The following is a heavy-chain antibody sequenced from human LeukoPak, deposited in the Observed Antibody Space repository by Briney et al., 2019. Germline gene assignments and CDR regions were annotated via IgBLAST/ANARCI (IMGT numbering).Heavy chain of an antibody. V-gene: IGHV3-49*04. Sequence: GGSLRLSCTASGFTFGDYAMSWVRQAPGKGLEWVGFIRSKAYGGTTEYAASVKGRFTISGDDSKSIAYLQMNSLKTEDTAVYYCTRDTYYYDSSIPGYWGQGTLVTVSS. D-gene: IGHD3-22*01. CDR3: TRDTYYYDSSIPGY. CDR1: GFTFGDYA. CDR2: IRSKAYGGTT. J-gene: IGHJ4*02.